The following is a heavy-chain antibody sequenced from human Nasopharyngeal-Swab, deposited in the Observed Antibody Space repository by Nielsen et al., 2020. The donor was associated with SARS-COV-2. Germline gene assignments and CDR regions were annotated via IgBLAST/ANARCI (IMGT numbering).Heavy chain of an antibody. J-gene: IGHJ4*02. CDR2: IYYSGNT. Sequence: WIRQPPGKGLEWMGYIYYSGNTNYNPSLKSRLTISVDTSKNQFSLRLISVTAADTAVYCCAREDASPTAFFDSWGQGMLVTVSS. CDR3: AREDASPTAFFDS. V-gene: IGHV4-59*01. D-gene: IGHD6-6*01.